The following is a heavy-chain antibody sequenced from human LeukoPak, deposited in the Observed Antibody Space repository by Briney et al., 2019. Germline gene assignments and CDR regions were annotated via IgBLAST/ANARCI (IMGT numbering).Heavy chain of an antibody. CDR1: GFTFSSYS. CDR3: ARGPYSFGPFDC. V-gene: IGHV3-21*01. D-gene: IGHD5-18*01. Sequence: RGSLRLPCAASGFTFSSYSMNWVRQAPGKGLEWVSSLSGTGSYLYSADSVKGRFTISRDNANNSLYLQMNSLRAEDTAVYYCARGPYSFGPFDCWGQGTLVTVSS. J-gene: IGHJ4*02. CDR2: LSGTGSYL.